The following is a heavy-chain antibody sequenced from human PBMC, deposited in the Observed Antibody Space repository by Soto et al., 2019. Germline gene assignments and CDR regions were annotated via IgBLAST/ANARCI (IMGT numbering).Heavy chain of an antibody. J-gene: IGHJ5*02. CDR2: IIPILGIA. D-gene: IGHD6-13*01. V-gene: IGHV1-69*02. CDR3: ARYGQQLVRGPFDP. Sequence: ASVKVSCKASGGTFSSYTISWVRQAPGQGLEWMGRIIPILGIANYAQKFQGRVTITADKSTSTAYMELSSLRSEDTAVYYCARYGQQLVRGPFDPWGQGTRVNVSS. CDR1: GGTFSSYT.